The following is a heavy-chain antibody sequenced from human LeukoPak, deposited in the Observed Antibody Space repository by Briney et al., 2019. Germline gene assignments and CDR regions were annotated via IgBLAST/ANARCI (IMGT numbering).Heavy chain of an antibody. CDR1: GGSFSSNG. V-gene: IGHV1-69*13. J-gene: IGHJ6*02. CDR2: IHPVSGRT. D-gene: IGHD3-3*02. CDR3: ARSISKDRGLYFYGMDV. Sequence: ASVKVSCKTSGGSFSSNGINWVRRAPGQGLEWMGGIHPVSGRTYYGQRFQGRVTITADESTSTSYMRLSSLKSDDTAIYYCARSISKDRGLYFYGMDVWGQGTTVTVSS.